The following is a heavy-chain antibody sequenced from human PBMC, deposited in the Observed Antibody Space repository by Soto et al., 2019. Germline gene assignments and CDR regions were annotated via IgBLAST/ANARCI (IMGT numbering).Heavy chain of an antibody. CDR3: AREKTSYGMDV. V-gene: IGHV1-8*01. CDR2: KNPNSGNT. CDR1: GYTFTSYD. Sequence: ASVKVSCKASGYTFTSYDINWVRQATGQGLEWMGWKNPNSGNTGYAQKFQGRVTMTRNTSISTAYMELSSLRSEDTAVYYCAREKTSYGMDVWGQGTTVTVSS. J-gene: IGHJ6*02.